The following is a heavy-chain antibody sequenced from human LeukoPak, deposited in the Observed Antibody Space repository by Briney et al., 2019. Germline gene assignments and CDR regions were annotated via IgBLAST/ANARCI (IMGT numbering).Heavy chain of an antibody. V-gene: IGHV3-23*01. J-gene: IGHJ5*02. D-gene: IGHD3-10*01. Sequence: PGGSLRLSCAASGFTFSSYSMSWVRQAPGKGLEWVSAISGSGGSTYYADSVKGRFTISRDNSKNTLYLQMNSLRAEDTAVYYCAKVYGSGSYSSEPNWFDPWGQGTLVTVSS. CDR2: ISGSGGST. CDR3: AKVYGSGSYSSEPNWFDP. CDR1: GFTFSSYS.